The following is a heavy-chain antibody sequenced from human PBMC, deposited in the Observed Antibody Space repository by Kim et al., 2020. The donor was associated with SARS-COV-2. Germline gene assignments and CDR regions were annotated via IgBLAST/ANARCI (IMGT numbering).Heavy chain of an antibody. CDR1: GFTFSSYC. CDR2: ISSNSSYI. D-gene: IGHD3-10*01. CDR3: VDYWVRGNNYYYGLDV. Sequence: GGSLRLSCAASGFTFSSYCMNWVRQAPGKGLEWVSSISSNSSYIDYADSVKGRFTISRDSAKNTLFLQLNSLRAEDTAVYYCVDYWVRGNNYYYGLDVWGQGTTVTVSS. J-gene: IGHJ6*02. V-gene: IGHV3-21*01.